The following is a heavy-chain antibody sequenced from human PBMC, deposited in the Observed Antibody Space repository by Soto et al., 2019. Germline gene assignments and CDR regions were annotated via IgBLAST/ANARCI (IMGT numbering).Heavy chain of an antibody. CDR3: ARGGPDEYRVEAAVAI. V-gene: IGHV1-69*02. CDR2: LSPILGIA. J-gene: IGHJ3*02. CDR1: FSTIRRKT. Sequence: SYKASFSTIRRKTIRWVKQATGQGLEGMGRLSPILGIANYAQKFQGRVTITADKSTSTVYMELSSMRSEATPVYYFARGGPDEYRVEAAVAILGQGTMDTV. D-gene: IGHD2-2*02.